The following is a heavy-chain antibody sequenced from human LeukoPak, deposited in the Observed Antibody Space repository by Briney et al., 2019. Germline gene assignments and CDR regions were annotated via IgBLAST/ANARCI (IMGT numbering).Heavy chain of an antibody. Sequence: GESLRLSCAASGFTMTKSWVHWVRQAAGKGLVWVSRISSCGSSLDYADSVKGRFTISRDIAKNTLYLQMSSLRPEDTAVYYCAREADNGDYPMNSWGHGTLVSVCS. CDR3: AREADNGDYPMNS. CDR2: ISSCGSSL. J-gene: IGHJ5*01. D-gene: IGHD4-17*01. CDR1: GFTMTKSW. V-gene: IGHV3-74*01.